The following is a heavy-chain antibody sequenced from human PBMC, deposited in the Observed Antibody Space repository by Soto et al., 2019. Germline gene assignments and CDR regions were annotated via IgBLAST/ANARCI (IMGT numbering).Heavy chain of an antibody. J-gene: IGHJ6*02. D-gene: IGHD3-16*01. V-gene: IGHV6-1*01. CDR1: WDTFSSNIGA. CDR2: TYYRSRWYS. CDR3: ARSEEDYGYYYYGMDV. Sequence: PSQPLSHTCVVSWDTFSSNIGACNCVRQSPSRGLEWLGRTYYRSRWYSDYAVSVRSRIDINADTSKNQVSLQLNSVTPEDTAVYYCARSEEDYGYYYYGMDVWGQGTTVTVPS.